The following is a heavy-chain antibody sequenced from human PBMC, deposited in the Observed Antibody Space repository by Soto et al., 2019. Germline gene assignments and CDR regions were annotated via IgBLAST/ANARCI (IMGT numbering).Heavy chain of an antibody. J-gene: IGHJ4*02. CDR3: ARRRDAADQ. D-gene: IGHD2-15*01. V-gene: IGHV4-59*08. CDR1: GGSISGYY. Sequence: QVQLQESGPGLVKPSETLSLTCTVSGGSISGYYWSWIRQPPGKGLEWIGYIYYSGSTNYNPSLQSRATISVDTPKNQCSLKLSSVTAADTAVYYCARRRDAADQWGQGTLVTVSS. CDR2: IYYSGST.